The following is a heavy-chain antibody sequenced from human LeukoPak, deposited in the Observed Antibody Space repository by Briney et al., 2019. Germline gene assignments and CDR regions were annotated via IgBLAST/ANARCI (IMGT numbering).Heavy chain of an antibody. CDR3: ARSRRGKFDY. V-gene: IGHV4-34*01. Sequence: SETLSLTCAVYGGSFSGYYWSWIRQPPGKGLEWIGEINHSGSTNYHPSLKSRVTISVDTSKNQFSLKLSSVTAADTAVYYCARSRRGKFDYWGQGTLVTVSS. CDR1: GGSFSGYY. CDR2: INHSGST. J-gene: IGHJ4*02. D-gene: IGHD3-16*01.